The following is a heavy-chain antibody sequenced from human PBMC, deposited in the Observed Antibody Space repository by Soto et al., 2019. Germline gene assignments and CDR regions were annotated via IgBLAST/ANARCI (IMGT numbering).Heavy chain of an antibody. D-gene: IGHD3-9*01. CDR2: IYYSGST. CDR1: GGSISSSSYY. J-gene: IGHJ6*02. V-gene: IGHV4-39*01. Sequence: SETLSLTCTFSGGSISSSSYYWGWVRQPPWKGLEWIGSIYYSGSTYYNPSLKSRVTISVDTSKNQFSLKLSSVTAADTAVYYCARQEADYDILTGYYRKYGMEVWGQGTTGNVSS. CDR3: ARQEADYDILTGYYRKYGMEV.